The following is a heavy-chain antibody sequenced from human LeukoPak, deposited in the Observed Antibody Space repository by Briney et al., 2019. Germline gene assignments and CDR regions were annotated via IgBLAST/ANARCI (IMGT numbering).Heavy chain of an antibody. J-gene: IGHJ4*02. CDR2: IYYSGST. CDR3: AVNYYDSSGYYFDY. D-gene: IGHD3-22*01. CDR1: GGSISSSSYY. Sequence: PSETLSLTCTVSGGSISSSSYYWGWTRQPPGKGLEWIGSIYYSGSTYYNPSLKSRVTISVDTSKNQFSLKLSSVTAADTAVYYRAVNYYDSSGYYFDYWGQGTLVTVSS. V-gene: IGHV4-39*01.